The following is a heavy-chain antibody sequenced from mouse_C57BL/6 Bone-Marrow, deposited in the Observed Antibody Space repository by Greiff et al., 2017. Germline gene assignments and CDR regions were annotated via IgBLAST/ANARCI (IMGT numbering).Heavy chain of an antibody. V-gene: IGHV1-54*01. CDR1: GYAFTNYL. Sequence: QVQLQQSGAELVRPGTSVKVSCKASGYAFTNYLIEWVKQRPGQGLEWIGVINPGSGGTNYNEKFKGKATLTADKSSSTAYMQLSSLTSEDSALYFCARSKNWDSWFAYWGQGTLVTVSA. D-gene: IGHD4-1*01. J-gene: IGHJ3*01. CDR3: ARSKNWDSWFAY. CDR2: INPGSGGT.